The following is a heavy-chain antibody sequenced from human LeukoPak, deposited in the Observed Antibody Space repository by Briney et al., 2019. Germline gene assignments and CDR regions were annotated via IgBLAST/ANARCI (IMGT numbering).Heavy chain of an antibody. CDR2: ISDSGGRT. Sequence: GGSLRLSCAASGFTFSSYAMSWVRQAPGKGLEWVAGISDSGGRTTYADSVRGRFTISRDNPKNTLYLQMNSLRAEDTAVYFCAKRGVVIRVFLVGFHKEAYYFDSWAREPWSPSPQ. CDR1: GFTFSSYA. CDR3: AKRGVVIRVFLVGFHKEAYYFDS. D-gene: IGHD2-21*01. V-gene: IGHV3-23*01. J-gene: IGHJ4*02.